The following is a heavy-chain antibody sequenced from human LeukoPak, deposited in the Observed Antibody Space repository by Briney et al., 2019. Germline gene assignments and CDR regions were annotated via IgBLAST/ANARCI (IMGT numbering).Heavy chain of an antibody. CDR1: GGSINSGSYY. D-gene: IGHD2-21*02. V-gene: IGHV4-61*02. J-gene: IGHJ4*02. CDR3: ARAEVTTSSLDS. CDR2: IYTSGST. Sequence: SQTLSLTCTVSGGSINSGSYYWSWIRQPAGKGLEWIGRIYTSGSTNYNPSLKSRVTISVDTSKNYFSLKLSSVTAADTAVYYCARAEVTTSSLDSWGQGTMVTVSS.